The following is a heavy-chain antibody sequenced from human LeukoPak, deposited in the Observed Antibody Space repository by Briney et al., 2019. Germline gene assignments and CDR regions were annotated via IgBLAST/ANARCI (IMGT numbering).Heavy chain of an antibody. D-gene: IGHD2-15*01. CDR1: GYTFTDYY. V-gene: IGHV1-2*02. CDR3: ARGPLEFCSGGSCYSGRNWLDP. Sequence: ASVKVSCKASGYTFTDYYMHWVRQAPGQGLEWMGWINPKSGDTKYSQKFQGRITMTRDTSISTAYMELRRLRFDDTAVYYCARGPLEFCSGGSCYSGRNWLDPWGQGTLVTVSS. J-gene: IGHJ5*02. CDR2: INPKSGDT.